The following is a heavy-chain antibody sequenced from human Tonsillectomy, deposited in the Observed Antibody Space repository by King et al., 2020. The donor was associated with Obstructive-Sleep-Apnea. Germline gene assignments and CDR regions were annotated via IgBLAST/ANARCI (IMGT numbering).Heavy chain of an antibody. CDR3: AKDRGRY. CDR2: ISYDGSNK. V-gene: IGHV3-30*18. J-gene: IGHJ4*02. CDR1: GFTFSSYG. Sequence: VQLVESGGGVVQPGRSLRLSCAASGFTFSSYGMHWVRQAPGKGLEWVAVISYDGSNKYYADSVKGRFTISRDNSKNTLYLQMNSLRAEDTAVYYCAKDRGRYWGQGTLVTVSS.